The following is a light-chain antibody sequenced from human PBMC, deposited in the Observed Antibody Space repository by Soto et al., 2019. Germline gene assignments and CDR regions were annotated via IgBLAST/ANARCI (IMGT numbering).Light chain of an antibody. CDR1: QSITRN. Sequence: EIVLTQSPATLSVSPGERATLSCRASQSITRNLAWYQQKPGQPPRLLVYDASTRATDIPGRFTGSGSGTEFTLTISSLQSEYFALYYCQQYNNWPPFTFGPGTKVDIK. V-gene: IGKV3-15*01. CDR2: DAS. CDR3: QQYNNWPPFT. J-gene: IGKJ3*01.